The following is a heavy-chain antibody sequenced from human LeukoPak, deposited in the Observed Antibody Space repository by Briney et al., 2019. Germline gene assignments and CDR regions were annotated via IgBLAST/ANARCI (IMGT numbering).Heavy chain of an antibody. V-gene: IGHV4-39*07. J-gene: IGHJ4*02. CDR2: IYYSGST. CDR1: GGSISSSSYY. Sequence: SETLSLTCAASGGSISSSSYYWGWMRPPPGKGLEWVGSIYYSGSTYYTPSIKSRVTISADTSKNQFSLKLSSMTAADTAVYYCAREVIAAAKPYFDYWGQGTLVTVSS. D-gene: IGHD6-13*01. CDR3: AREVIAAAKPYFDY.